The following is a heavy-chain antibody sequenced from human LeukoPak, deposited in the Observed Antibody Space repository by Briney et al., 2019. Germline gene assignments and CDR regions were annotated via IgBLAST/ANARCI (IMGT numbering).Heavy chain of an antibody. Sequence: SVKVSCKASGYTFTSYGISWVRQAPGQGLEWMGGIIPIFGTANYAQKFQGRVTITADESTSTAYMELSSLRSEDTAVYYCARDRGYCTNGVCYQFFDYWGQGTLVTVSS. J-gene: IGHJ4*02. V-gene: IGHV1-69*13. CDR2: IIPIFGTA. CDR1: GYTFTSYG. CDR3: ARDRGYCTNGVCYQFFDY. D-gene: IGHD2-8*01.